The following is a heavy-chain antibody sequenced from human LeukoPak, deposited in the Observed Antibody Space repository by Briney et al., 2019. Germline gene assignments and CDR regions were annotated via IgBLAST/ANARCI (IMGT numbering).Heavy chain of an antibody. Sequence: PSETLSLTCTVSGGSISSGDYYWSWIRQPPGKGLEWIGYIYYSGSIYYNPSLKSRVTMSVDTSKNQFSLKLSSVTAADTAVYYCARAGDSSGYYFGRSWYFDYWGQGTLVTVSS. CDR3: ARAGDSSGYYFGRSWYFDY. V-gene: IGHV4-30-4*01. CDR1: GGSISSGDYY. CDR2: IYYSGSI. D-gene: IGHD3-22*01. J-gene: IGHJ4*02.